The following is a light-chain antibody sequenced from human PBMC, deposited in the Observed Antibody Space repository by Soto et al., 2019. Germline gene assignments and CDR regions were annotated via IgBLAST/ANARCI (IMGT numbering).Light chain of an antibody. Sequence: DIRMTQSPSTLSASVGDGVTITCRASQNISVWLAWYQQRPGKAPKFLIYDASNLETGVSSRFSGSGSGTEFTLTIRSLQPDDFATYYCQQYDSSSPTFCQGTTLEIK. CDR2: DAS. CDR1: QNISVW. V-gene: IGKV1-5*01. CDR3: QQYDSSSPT. J-gene: IGKJ2*01.